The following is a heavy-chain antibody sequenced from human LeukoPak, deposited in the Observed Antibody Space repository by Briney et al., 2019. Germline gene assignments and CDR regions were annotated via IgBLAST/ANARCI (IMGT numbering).Heavy chain of an antibody. CDR1: GYSFTDYY. V-gene: IGHV1-2*02. CDR3: ARLEVRGKNWFDP. D-gene: IGHD3-10*01. J-gene: IGHJ5*02. CDR2: INPNSGGT. Sequence: ASVKVSCKTSGYSFTDYYMHWVRQAPGQGLEWMGWINPNSGGTNYAQKFQGRVTMTRDTSISTAYMELSRLRSDDTAVYYCARLEVRGKNWFDPWGQGTLVTVSS.